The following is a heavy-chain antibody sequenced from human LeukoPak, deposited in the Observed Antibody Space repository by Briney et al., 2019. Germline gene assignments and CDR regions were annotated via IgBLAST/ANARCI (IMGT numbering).Heavy chain of an antibody. CDR3: ARDLRPGGMDV. D-gene: IGHD1-1*01. J-gene: IGHJ6*02. Sequence: PGGSLRLSCAASGFTFSSHSMNWVRQAPGKGLEWVSSISSNSNYIYYADSMKGRLTISRDNAKNSLYLQMNSLRAEDTAVYYCARDLRPGGMDVWGQGTTVTVSS. CDR1: GFTFSSHS. CDR2: ISSNSNYI. V-gene: IGHV3-21*01.